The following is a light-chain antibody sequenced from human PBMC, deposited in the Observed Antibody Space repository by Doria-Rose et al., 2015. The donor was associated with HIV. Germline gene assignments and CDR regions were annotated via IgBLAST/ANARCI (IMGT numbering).Light chain of an antibody. CDR1: QSLLYTSTNY. J-gene: IGKJ3*01. V-gene: IGKV4-1*01. CDR2: WAS. CDR3: QQYYDTPS. Sequence: DIRVTQSPESLGMSLGERATLNCKSNQSLLYTSTNYLAWYQQKPGQPPNLLIYWASTRQSGVPARFSGSGSGTDFTLTISSLEAEDVAVYYCQQYYDTPSFGPGTTVDIK.